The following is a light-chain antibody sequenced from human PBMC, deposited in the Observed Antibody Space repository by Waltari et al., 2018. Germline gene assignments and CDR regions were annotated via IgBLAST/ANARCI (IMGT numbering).Light chain of an antibody. J-gene: IGLJ2*01. CDR2: EVH. Sequence: HSALTQPASVSGSPGQSITISCAGTSSDVGAYNFVCWYQHHPGKAPKLIIYEVHNRPSGVSDRFYASKSGDTASLTISGLQPEDEADYYCSSYTASNILLFGGGTKLTVL. CDR1: SSDVGAYNF. CDR3: SSYTASNILL. V-gene: IGLV2-14*01.